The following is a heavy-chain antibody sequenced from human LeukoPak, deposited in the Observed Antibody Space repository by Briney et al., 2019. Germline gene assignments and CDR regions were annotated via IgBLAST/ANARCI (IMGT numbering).Heavy chain of an antibody. CDR3: ARVGEWLRLLDY. D-gene: IGHD5-12*01. CDR2: IYSGGST. Sequence: GGSLRLSCAASGFTVSSNYMSWVRQAPGKGLEWVSVIYSGGSTYYADSVKGRFTISRDNSKNTLYLQMNSLRAEDTAVYYCARVGEWLRLLDYWGQGTLVTVSS. CDR1: GFTVSSNY. J-gene: IGHJ4*02. V-gene: IGHV3-53*01.